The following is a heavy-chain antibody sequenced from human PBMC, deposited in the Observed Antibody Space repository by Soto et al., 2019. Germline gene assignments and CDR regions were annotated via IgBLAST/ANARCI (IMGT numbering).Heavy chain of an antibody. J-gene: IGHJ4*02. V-gene: IGHV4-61*01. CDR3: ARDVWGSGYIDY. Sequence: PSETLSLTCTVSGGSVSSGSYYWSWIRQPPGKGLEWIGYIYYSGSTNYNPSLKSRVTISVDTSKNQFSLKLSSVTAADTAVYYCARDVWGSGYIDYWGQGTLVTVS. CDR2: IYYSGST. CDR1: GGSVSSGSYY. D-gene: IGHD3-22*01.